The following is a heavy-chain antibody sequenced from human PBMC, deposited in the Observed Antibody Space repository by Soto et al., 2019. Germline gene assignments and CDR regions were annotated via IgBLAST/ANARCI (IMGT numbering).Heavy chain of an antibody. D-gene: IGHD3-16*02. V-gene: IGHV5-10-1*01. J-gene: IGHJ6*02. CDR3: AGRSVVGGMDV. CDR2: IDPSDSYT. CDR1: GYTFSNYY. Sequence: KVSCKASGYTFSNYYIHWVRQAPGQGLEWMGRIDPSDSYTNYSPSFQGHVTISADKSISTAYLQWSSLKASDTAMYYCAGRSVVGGMDVWGQGTTVTVSS.